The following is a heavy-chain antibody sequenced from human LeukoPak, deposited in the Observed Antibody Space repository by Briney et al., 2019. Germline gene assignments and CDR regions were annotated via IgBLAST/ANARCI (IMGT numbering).Heavy chain of an antibody. CDR3: ARVAGYCDSTSNCYSDY. Sequence: PGGSLRLSCAASGFTFNIYTINWVRQAPGKGLEWVSSISSRGNNIYYADSLRGRFTVSRDNAKNSPFLQMNSLRVEDTAVYYCARVAGYCDSTSNCYSDYWGQGTLVTVSS. V-gene: IGHV3-21*01. CDR2: ISSRGNNI. J-gene: IGHJ4*02. CDR1: GFTFNIYT. D-gene: IGHD2-2*01.